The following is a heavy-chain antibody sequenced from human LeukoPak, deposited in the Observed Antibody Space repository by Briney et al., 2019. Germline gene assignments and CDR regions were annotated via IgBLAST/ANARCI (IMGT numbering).Heavy chain of an antibody. CDR3: ARECRGSLIAYCGGYYFDY. CDR1: GYDFTGYY. V-gene: IGHV1-2*02. J-gene: IGHJ4*02. Sequence: ASVKVSCKASGYDFTGYYMHWVRQAPGQGLEWMGWINPNSGGTNYAQKFQGRVTMTRDTSISTAYMELSRLRSDDTAVYYCARECRGSLIAYCGGYYFDYWGQGTLVTVSS. D-gene: IGHD2-21*01. CDR2: INPNSGGT.